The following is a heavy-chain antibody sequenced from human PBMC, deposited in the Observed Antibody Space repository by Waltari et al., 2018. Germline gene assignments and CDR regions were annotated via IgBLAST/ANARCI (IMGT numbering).Heavy chain of an antibody. D-gene: IGHD6-6*01. CDR2: MNTNRGNT. J-gene: IGHJ3*02. CDR1: GYTFTSYD. CDR3: ARDIEYSSPMNAFDI. Sequence: QVQLVQSGAEVKKPGASVKVSCKASGYTFTSYDINWVRQATGQGLAWMGWMNTNRGNTGYAQKCQGRVTMTRNTSISTAYMGLSSLRSEDTAVYYCARDIEYSSPMNAFDIWGQGTMVTVSS. V-gene: IGHV1-8*01.